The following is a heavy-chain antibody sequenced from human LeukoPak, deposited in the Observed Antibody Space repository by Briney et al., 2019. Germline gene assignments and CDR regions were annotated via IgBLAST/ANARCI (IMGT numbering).Heavy chain of an antibody. CDR1: GFSFRSYA. CDR2: ISGSGDSA. Sequence: GGSLRLSCAASGFSFRSYAMRWVRQAPGKGLEWVSGISGSGDSAYYADSVKGRFTISRDNSKNTLYLQMNSLRAEDTAIYYCAKGTGYQFDPRGQGTLVTVTS. CDR3: AKGTGYQFDP. D-gene: IGHD3/OR15-3a*01. V-gene: IGHV3-23*01. J-gene: IGHJ5*02.